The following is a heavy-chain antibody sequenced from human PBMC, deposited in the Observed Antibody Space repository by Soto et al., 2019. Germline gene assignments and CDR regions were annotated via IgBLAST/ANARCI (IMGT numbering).Heavy chain of an antibody. CDR2: INAGNGNT. V-gene: IGHV1-3*01. CDR1: GYTFTSYA. CDR3: ARVGWERFGELVDY. J-gene: IGHJ4*02. D-gene: IGHD3-10*01. Sequence: QVQLVQSGAEVKKPGASVKVSCKASGYTFTSYAMHWVRQAPGQRLEWMGWINAGNGNTKYSQKFQGRVTITRDTSASTAYMELSSLRSEDTAVYYCARVGWERFGELVDYWGQGTLVTVSS.